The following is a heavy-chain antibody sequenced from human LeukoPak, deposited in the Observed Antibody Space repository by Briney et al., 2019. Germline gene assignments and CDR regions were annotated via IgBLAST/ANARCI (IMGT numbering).Heavy chain of an antibody. CDR1: GYTFTGYY. CDR3: ARDPLNYYYDSIDY. V-gene: IGHV1-2*02. CDR2: INPNSGGT. J-gene: IGHJ4*02. Sequence: GASVKVSCKASGYTFTGYYMHWVRQAPGQGLEWMGWINPNSGGTNYAQKFQGRVTMTRDTSISTAYMELSRLRSDDTAVYYCARDPLNYYYDSIDYWGQGTLVTVSS. D-gene: IGHD3-22*01.